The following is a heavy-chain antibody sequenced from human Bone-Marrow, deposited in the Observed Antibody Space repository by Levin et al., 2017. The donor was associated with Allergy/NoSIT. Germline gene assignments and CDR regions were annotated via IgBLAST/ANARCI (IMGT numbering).Heavy chain of an antibody. CDR1: GGSISSYY. CDR2: IYTSGST. CDR3: ARDSSLGDYYYGMDV. J-gene: IGHJ6*02. V-gene: IGHV4-4*07. Sequence: SQTLSLTCTVSGGSISSYYWSWIRQPAGKGLEWIGRIYTSGSTNYNPSLKSRVTMSVDTSKNQFSLKLSSVTAADTAVYYCARDSSLGDYYYGMDVWGQGTTVTVSS.